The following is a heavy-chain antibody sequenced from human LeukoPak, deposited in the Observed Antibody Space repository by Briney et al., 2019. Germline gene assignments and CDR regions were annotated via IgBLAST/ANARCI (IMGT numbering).Heavy chain of an antibody. J-gene: IGHJ5*02. CDR2: IYNSGST. V-gene: IGHV4-61*08. CDR1: GGSISSGGYS. D-gene: IGHD4-17*01. Sequence: SQTLSLTCAVSGGSISSGGYSWSWIRQPPGKGLEWIGYIYNSGSTKYNPSLKSRVTISVDTSKNLFSLKLTSVTAADTAVYYCATCRDEFGDYGFTSWGQGTLVTVSS. CDR3: ATCRDEFGDYGFTS.